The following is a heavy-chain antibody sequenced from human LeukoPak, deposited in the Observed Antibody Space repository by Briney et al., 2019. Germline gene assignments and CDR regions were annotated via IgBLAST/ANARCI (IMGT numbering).Heavy chain of an antibody. CDR3: AREGRMSMGIEY. Sequence: PSETLSLTCAVYGGSLSGYYWSWIRQSPGKGLEWIGEINHGGSTNYSPSLKSRVTMSVDTSKNHFSLKLSSVTAADTAVYFCAREGRMSMGIEYWGQGTLVTVFS. CDR1: GGSLSGYY. J-gene: IGHJ4*02. V-gene: IGHV4-34*01. CDR2: INHGGST. D-gene: IGHD4/OR15-4a*01.